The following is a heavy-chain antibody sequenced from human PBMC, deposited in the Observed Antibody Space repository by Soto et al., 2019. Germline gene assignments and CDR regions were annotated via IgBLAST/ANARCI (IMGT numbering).Heavy chain of an antibody. CDR1: GFTFSNDW. D-gene: IGHD6-13*01. Sequence: GALRVSCTASGFTFSNDWMTWVRQAPGKGLEWIGLIKSKRDGGTIDDAAPVRGRFTISRDDSTNTLYLQMNNLKTEDTAIYYCARGAPSGTFYDYWGQGTLVTVYS. V-gene: IGHV3-15*01. CDR3: ARGAPSGTFYDY. CDR2: IKSKRDGGTI. J-gene: IGHJ4*02.